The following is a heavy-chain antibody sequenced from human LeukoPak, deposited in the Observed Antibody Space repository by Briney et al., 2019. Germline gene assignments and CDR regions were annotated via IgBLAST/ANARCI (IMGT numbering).Heavy chain of an antibody. D-gene: IGHD6-19*01. V-gene: IGHV3-23*01. Sequence: GGSLRLSCAASGFTFSSYAMSWVRQAPGKGLEWVSATSGSGDSTYYADSVKGRFTISRDNPKNTLYLQMNSLRAEDTALYYCAKAAGILDSWGQGTLVTVSS. J-gene: IGHJ4*02. CDR2: TSGSGDST. CDR3: AKAAGILDS. CDR1: GFTFSSYA.